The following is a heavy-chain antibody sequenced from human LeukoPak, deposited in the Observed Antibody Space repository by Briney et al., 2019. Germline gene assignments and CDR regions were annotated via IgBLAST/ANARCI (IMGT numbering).Heavy chain of an antibody. CDR1: GGSISSSSYY. CDR2: VYYTGST. J-gene: IGHJ6*03. V-gene: IGHV4-39*07. CDR3: ARVTYVDTAMVRPYYYYYMDV. Sequence: SETLSLTCTVSGGSISSSSYYWSWIRQPPGKGLEWIGSVYYTGSTYYNPSLKSRVTISVDTSKNQFSLKLSSVTAADTAVYYCARVTYVDTAMVRPYYYYYMDVWGKGTTVTVSS. D-gene: IGHD5-18*01.